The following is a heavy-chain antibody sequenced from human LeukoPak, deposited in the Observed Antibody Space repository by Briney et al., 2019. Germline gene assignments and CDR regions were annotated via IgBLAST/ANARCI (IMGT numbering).Heavy chain of an antibody. V-gene: IGHV4-59*08. D-gene: IGHD6-19*01. CDR2: IHYSGTT. CDR3: ARVPFGYSSGWYYDY. CDR1: GGSISTYY. Sequence: SETLSLTCTVSGGSISTYYWSWIRQPPGKGLEWIAYIHYSGTTDYSSSLRSRVTISLDTSKNQFSLKLSSVTAADTAVYYCARVPFGYSSGWYYDYWGQGTLVTVSS. J-gene: IGHJ4*02.